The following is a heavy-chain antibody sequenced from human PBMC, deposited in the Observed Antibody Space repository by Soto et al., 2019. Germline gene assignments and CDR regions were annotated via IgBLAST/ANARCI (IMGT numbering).Heavy chain of an antibody. Sequence: PGGSLRLSCAASGFTFSSYSMNWVRQAPGKGLEWVSSISCSTSYIYYADSVKGRFTISRDNAKNSLYLQMNSLRAEDTAVYYCARDYSSYGPFDYWGQGTLVTVSS. V-gene: IGHV3-21*01. CDR3: ARDYSSYGPFDY. CDR2: ISCSTSYI. CDR1: GFTFSSYS. J-gene: IGHJ4*02. D-gene: IGHD5-18*01.